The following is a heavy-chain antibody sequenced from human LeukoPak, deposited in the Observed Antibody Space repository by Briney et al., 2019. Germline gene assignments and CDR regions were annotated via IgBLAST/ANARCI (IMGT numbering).Heavy chain of an antibody. D-gene: IGHD3-10*01. CDR2: IYPGDSDT. CDR3: ARQSMWFGDGVDAFDI. CDR1: GYSFTSYW. V-gene: IGHV5-51*01. Sequence: GESLKISCKGSGYSFTSYWIGWVRQMPGKGLEWMGIIYPGDSDTRYSPSFQGQVTISADKSISTAYLQWSSLKASDTAMYYCARQSMWFGDGVDAFDIWGQGTMVTISS. J-gene: IGHJ3*02.